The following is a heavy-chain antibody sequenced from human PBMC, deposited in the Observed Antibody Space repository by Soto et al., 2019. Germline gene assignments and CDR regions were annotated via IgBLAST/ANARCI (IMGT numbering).Heavy chain of an antibody. CDR1: EFTFSGRS. D-gene: IGHD3-10*01. Sequence: EVQLVESGGGLVQQGGSLRLSCPASEFTFSGRSVHWVRQAPGKGLVWVSGIDKVGTDSTYADSVKGRFTSSRDNAKNTVYLQMNSLRVEDTAVYYCARGWFGPDVWGKGTTVTVSS. CDR2: IDKVGTDS. J-gene: IGHJ6*03. V-gene: IGHV3-74*01. CDR3: ARGWFGPDV.